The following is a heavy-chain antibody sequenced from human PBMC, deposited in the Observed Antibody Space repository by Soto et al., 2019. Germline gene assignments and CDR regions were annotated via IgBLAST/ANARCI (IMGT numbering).Heavy chain of an antibody. D-gene: IGHD3-3*01. CDR2: ISGYNGNT. Sequence: QVQLVQSGAEVKKPGASVKVSCKASGYTFTNYGITWVRQAPGQGLEWMGWISGYNGNTNYAQKLQGRVTMTKDTSTSTADMELRSLRSDDTAVYYCATTGFYDFSSGSVLDAFEIWGQGTMVTVSS. V-gene: IGHV1-18*01. J-gene: IGHJ3*02. CDR3: ATTGFYDFSSGSVLDAFEI. CDR1: GYTFTNYG.